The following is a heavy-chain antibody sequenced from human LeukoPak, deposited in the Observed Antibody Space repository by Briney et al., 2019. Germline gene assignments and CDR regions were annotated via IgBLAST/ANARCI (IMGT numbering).Heavy chain of an antibody. CDR3: ARRNREGTTDAFDI. CDR2: IYAGDSET. Sequence: GESLKISCKGSGYSFTNNWISWVRQMPGKGLEWTGIIYAGDSETSYSPSFQGQVTISADKSITTAYLQWSSLKASDTAIYYCARRNREGTTDAFDIWGQGTMVTVSS. CDR1: GYSFTNNW. D-gene: IGHD1-1*01. J-gene: IGHJ3*02. V-gene: IGHV5-51*01.